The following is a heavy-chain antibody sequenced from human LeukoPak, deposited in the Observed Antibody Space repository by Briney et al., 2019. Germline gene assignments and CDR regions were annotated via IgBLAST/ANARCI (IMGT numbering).Heavy chain of an antibody. V-gene: IGHV3-9*01. CDR3: AKDKGAVDDAFDI. CDR2: ISWNSGSI. Sequence: SSLSLYFASSGLTFEDDTMHGVREAPGKSLKWVSGISWNSGSIGYADSVKGRFTISRDNAKNSLYLQMNSLRVEDTALYYCAKDKGAVDDAFDIWGQGTMVTVSS. J-gene: IGHJ3*02. D-gene: IGHD6-19*01. CDR1: GLTFEDDT.